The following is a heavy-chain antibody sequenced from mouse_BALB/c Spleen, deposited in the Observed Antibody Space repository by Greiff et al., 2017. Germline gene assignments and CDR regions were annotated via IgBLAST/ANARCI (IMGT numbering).Heavy chain of an antibody. CDR2: IRLKSDNYAT. V-gene: IGHV6-6*02. J-gene: IGHJ2*01. Sequence: EVKVEESGGGLVQPGGSMKLSCVASGFTFSSYWMSWVRQSPEKGLEWVAEIRLKSDNYATHYAESVKGKFTISRDDSKSRLYLQMNSLRAEDTGIYYCTGGNWYFDYWGQGTTLTVSS. CDR3: TGGNWYFDY. CDR1: GFTFSSYW. D-gene: IGHD2-1*01.